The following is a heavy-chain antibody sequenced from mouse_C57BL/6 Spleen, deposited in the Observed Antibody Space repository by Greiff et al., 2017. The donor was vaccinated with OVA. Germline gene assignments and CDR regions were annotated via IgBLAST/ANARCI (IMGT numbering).Heavy chain of an antibody. V-gene: IGHV1-39*01. J-gene: IGHJ3*01. CDR1: GYSFTDYN. D-gene: IGHD1-1*01. CDR2: INPNYGTT. Sequence: VQLKQSGPELVKPGASVKISCKASGYSFTDYNMNWVKQSNGKSLEWIGVINPNYGTTSYNQKFKGKATLTVDQSSSTAYMQLNSLTSEDSAVYYCASSYYYGSSYSAWFAYWGQGTLVTVSA. CDR3: ASSYYYGSSYSAWFAY.